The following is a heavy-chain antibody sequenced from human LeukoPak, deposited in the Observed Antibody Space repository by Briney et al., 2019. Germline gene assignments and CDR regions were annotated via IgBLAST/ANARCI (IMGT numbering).Heavy chain of an antibody. CDR3: ARGARLLAYGSGSYYKSYYYYYMDV. V-gene: IGHV4-39*07. D-gene: IGHD3-10*01. J-gene: IGHJ6*03. CDR2: IYYSGST. Sequence: SETLSLTCTVSGDSISSSSSYWGWIRQPPGEGLEWIGSIYYSGSTNYNPSLKSRVTISVDTSKNQFSLKLSSVTAADTAVYYCARGARLLAYGSGSYYKSYYYYYMDVWGKGTTVTISS. CDR1: GDSISSSSSY.